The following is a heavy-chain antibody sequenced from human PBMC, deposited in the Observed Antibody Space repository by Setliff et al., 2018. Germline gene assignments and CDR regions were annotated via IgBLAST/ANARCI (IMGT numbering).Heavy chain of an antibody. Sequence: SETLSLTCTVSGGSISSYYWSWIRQPPGKGLEWIGNIHTSGTNYNPSLKSRVTISVDTSKNQFSLKLSSVTAADTAVYYCARGPRVKYCSSTGCDSRHWFDPWGQGTLVTVSS. V-gene: IGHV4-4*08. CDR2: IHTSGT. CDR1: GGSISSYY. J-gene: IGHJ5*02. CDR3: ARGPRVKYCSSTGCDSRHWFDP. D-gene: IGHD2-2*01.